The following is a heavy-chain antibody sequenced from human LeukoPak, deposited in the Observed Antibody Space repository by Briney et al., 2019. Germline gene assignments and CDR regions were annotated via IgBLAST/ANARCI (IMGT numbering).Heavy chain of an antibody. Sequence: SETLSLTCAVYGGSFSGYYWSWIRQPPGKGLEWIGEINHSGSTNYNPSLKSRVTISVDTSKNQFSLKLSSVTAADTAVYYCARRWIQLWVPGRFDYWGQGTLVTVSS. J-gene: IGHJ4*02. CDR1: GGSFSGYY. D-gene: IGHD5-18*01. V-gene: IGHV4-34*01. CDR3: ARRWIQLWVPGRFDY. CDR2: INHSGST.